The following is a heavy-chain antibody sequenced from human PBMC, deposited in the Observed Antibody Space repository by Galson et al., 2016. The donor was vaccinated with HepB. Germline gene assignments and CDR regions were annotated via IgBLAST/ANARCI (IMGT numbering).Heavy chain of an antibody. D-gene: IGHD1-14*01. Sequence: SLRLSCAASGFTFKNYAMNWVRQAPGKGLEWVSGIIGSGAGTYYADSVKGRFTISRDNSKSTLYLQMNSLRAEDTAIYYCAKGYGLFDYWGQGTLVTVSS. CDR1: GFTFKNYA. V-gene: IGHV3-23*01. CDR3: AKGYGLFDY. CDR2: IIGSGAGT. J-gene: IGHJ4*02.